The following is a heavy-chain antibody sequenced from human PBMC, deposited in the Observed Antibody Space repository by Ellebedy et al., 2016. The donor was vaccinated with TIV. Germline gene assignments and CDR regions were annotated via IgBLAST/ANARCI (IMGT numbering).Heavy chain of an antibody. Sequence: ASVKVSXKLSGGSFSAYLISWVRRAPGQGLEWMGGIIPMFDTTNYAQKFQGRVTITADISTSTAYMDLTGLRSEDTAIYYCSIYCGGDCNYGKDYWGQGTLVTVS. CDR3: SIYCGGDCNYGKDY. V-gene: IGHV1-69*06. J-gene: IGHJ4*02. CDR2: IIPMFDTT. CDR1: GGSFSAYL. D-gene: IGHD2-21*02.